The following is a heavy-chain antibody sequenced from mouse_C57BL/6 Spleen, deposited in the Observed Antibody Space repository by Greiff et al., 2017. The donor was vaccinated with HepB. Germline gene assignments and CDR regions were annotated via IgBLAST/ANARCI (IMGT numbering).Heavy chain of an antibody. V-gene: IGHV1-64*01. D-gene: IGHD2-1*01. Sequence: QVQLQQPGAELVKPGASVKLSCKASGYTFTSYWMHWVKQRPGQGLEWIGMIHPNSGSTNYNEKFKGKATLTVDKSSSTAYMQLSSLTSEDSAVYYCARSPLLLYFDVWGTGTTVTVSS. CDR2: IHPNSGST. J-gene: IGHJ1*03. CDR1: GYTFTSYW. CDR3: ARSPLLLYFDV.